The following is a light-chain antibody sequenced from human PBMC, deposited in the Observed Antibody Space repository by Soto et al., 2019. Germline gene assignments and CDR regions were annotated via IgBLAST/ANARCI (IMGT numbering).Light chain of an antibody. V-gene: IGKV3-20*01. CDR2: GAS. Sequence: EIVLTQSPGTLSLSPGERVTLSCRASQSVSSSYLAWYQQKPRQAPRLLIYGASSRATGTPDRFSGSGSGTDFTLTISRLEPEDFAVYYCQQYGSSLSITFGQGTRLENK. CDR1: QSVSSSY. CDR3: QQYGSSLSIT. J-gene: IGKJ5*01.